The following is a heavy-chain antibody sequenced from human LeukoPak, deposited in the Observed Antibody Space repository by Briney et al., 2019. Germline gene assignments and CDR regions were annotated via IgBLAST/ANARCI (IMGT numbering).Heavy chain of an antibody. D-gene: IGHD2-15*01. CDR3: ARGSYCSGGACSPVGAFDI. Sequence: GGSLRLSCAASGFTFSTYDMHWVRQAPGKGLEWVSGIGTAGDTYYPGSIKGRFTFSRENAKNSLFLQMNGLRVGDTAVYYCARGSYCSGGACSPVGAFDIWGQGTVVTVSS. CDR2: IGTAGDT. J-gene: IGHJ3*02. CDR1: GFTFSTYD. V-gene: IGHV3-13*01.